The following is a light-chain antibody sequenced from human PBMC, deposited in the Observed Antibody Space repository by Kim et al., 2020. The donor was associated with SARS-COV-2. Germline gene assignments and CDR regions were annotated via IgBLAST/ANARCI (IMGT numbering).Light chain of an antibody. V-gene: IGLV3-25*03. CDR3: QSADSSGTYHVV. Sequence: SYELTQPPSVSVSPGQTARITCSGDALPKQYAYWYQQKPSQAPVLVIYKDSERPSGIPERFSGSSSGTTVTLTISGVQAEDEADYYCQSADSSGTYHVVF. CDR2: KDS. J-gene: IGLJ2*01. CDR1: ALPKQY.